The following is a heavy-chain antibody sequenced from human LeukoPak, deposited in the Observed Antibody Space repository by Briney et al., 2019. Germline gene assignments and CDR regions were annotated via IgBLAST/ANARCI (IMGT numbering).Heavy chain of an antibody. CDR3: ARAGASGLIDY. V-gene: IGHV4-38-2*02. CDR2: IYYNGNT. Sequence: SETLSLTCTVSGYSISSSYYWGWIRQPPGKGLEWIGSIYYNGNTYYNPSLKSRVTISLDTSKNQFSLKLNSVTAADTAVYYCARAGASGLIDYWGQGIPLTVSS. J-gene: IGHJ4*02. D-gene: IGHD6-19*01. CDR1: GYSISSSYY.